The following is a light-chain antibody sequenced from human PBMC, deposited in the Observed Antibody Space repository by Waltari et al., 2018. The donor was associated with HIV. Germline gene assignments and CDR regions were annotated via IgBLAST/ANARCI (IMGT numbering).Light chain of an antibody. CDR2: KAS. CDR3: QQYNSYPLT. CDR1: ESLSSW. Sequence: DTQMTQSPDTLSASVGARVTIVFRANESLSSWLAWYQQRPGMRPKLLIYKASVLERGVSARFSGSGSGTNFALTISDLQADDFATYFCQQYNSYPLTFGGGTKVEI. V-gene: IGKV1-5*03. J-gene: IGKJ4*01.